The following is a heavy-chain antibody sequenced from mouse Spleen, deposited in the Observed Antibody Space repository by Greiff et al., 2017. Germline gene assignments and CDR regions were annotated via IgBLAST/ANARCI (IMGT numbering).Heavy chain of an antibody. CDR3: ARSLYDGYYGYAMDY. Sequence: EVKLMESGGGLVKPGGSLKLSCAASGFTFSDYGMHWVRQAPEKGLEWVAYISSGSSTIYYADTVKGRFTISRDNAKNTLFLQMTSLRSEDTAMYYCARSLYDGYYGYAMDYWGQGTSVTVSS. CDR1: GFTFSDYG. J-gene: IGHJ4*01. CDR2: ISSGSSTI. V-gene: IGHV5-17*01. D-gene: IGHD2-3*01.